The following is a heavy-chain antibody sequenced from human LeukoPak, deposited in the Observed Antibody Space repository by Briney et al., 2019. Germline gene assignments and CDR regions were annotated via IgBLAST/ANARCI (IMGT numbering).Heavy chain of an antibody. CDR1: GFTLSRYW. CDR3: ARDLNYRFDY. CDR2: IKSDGSDT. V-gene: IGHV3-74*01. Sequence: GGSLRLSCVASGFTLSRYWMHWVRQAPGEGLVWVSRIKSDGSDTTYADSVKGRFTISRDNTKNTLYLQMNSLRAEDTAVYYCARDLNYRFDYWGQGTLVTVSS. J-gene: IGHJ4*02. D-gene: IGHD4-11*01.